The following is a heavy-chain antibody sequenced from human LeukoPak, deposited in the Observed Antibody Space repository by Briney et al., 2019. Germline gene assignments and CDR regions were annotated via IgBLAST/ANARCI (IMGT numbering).Heavy chain of an antibody. CDR3: ARLIAAGVNYYYYYYMDV. CDR1: GGSISSYY. J-gene: IGHJ6*03. CDR2: IYTSGST. Sequence: PSETLSLTCTVSGGSISSYYWSWIRQPPGKGLEWIGYIYTSGSTNYNPSLKSRVTISVDMSKNQFSLKLSSVTAADTAVYYCARLIAAGVNYYYYYYMDVWGKGTTVTVSS. V-gene: IGHV4-4*09. D-gene: IGHD6-13*01.